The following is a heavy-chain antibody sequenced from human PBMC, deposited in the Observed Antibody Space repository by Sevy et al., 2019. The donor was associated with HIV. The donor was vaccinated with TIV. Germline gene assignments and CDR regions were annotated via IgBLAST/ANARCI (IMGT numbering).Heavy chain of an antibody. CDR3: ARDRRDEASFDI. V-gene: IGHV1-69*04. CDR1: GGTFSSYA. CDR2: IIPILGVT. Sequence: ASVKVSCKACGGTFSSYAISWVRQAPGQGLEWMGRIIPILGVTNYAQKFQGRVTITADKSTSTAYMELSSLRSEDTAVYYCARDRRDEASFDIWGQGTMVTVSS. J-gene: IGHJ3*02.